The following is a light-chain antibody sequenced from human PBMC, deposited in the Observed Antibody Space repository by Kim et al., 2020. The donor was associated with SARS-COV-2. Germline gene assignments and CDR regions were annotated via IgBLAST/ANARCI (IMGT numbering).Light chain of an antibody. V-gene: IGLV2-11*01. Sequence: QSALTQPRSVSGSPGQSVTISCTGTSSDVGGYNYVSWYQQHPGNAPKLMTYGVTERPSGVPDRFSGSKSGNTASLTISGLQAEDEADYYCCSYAGSSSLVFGGGTKVTVL. CDR3: CSYAGSSSLV. J-gene: IGLJ3*02. CDR2: GVT. CDR1: SSDVGGYNY.